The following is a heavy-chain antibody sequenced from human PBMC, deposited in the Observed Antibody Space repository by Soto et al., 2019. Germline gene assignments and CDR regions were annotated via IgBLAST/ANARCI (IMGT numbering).Heavy chain of an antibody. CDR3: ARGISGTYNALDF. CDR1: GYGFTTYY. Sequence: ASVKVSCKASGYGFTTYYLHWVRQAPGQGLEWMGMINPNGGATAYAQKFQGRVSMTTDMSTSTVFMDLSSLRFDDTAVYYCARGISGTYNALDFWGQGALVTVSS. D-gene: IGHD1-26*01. CDR2: INPNGGAT. V-gene: IGHV1-46*01. J-gene: IGHJ4*02.